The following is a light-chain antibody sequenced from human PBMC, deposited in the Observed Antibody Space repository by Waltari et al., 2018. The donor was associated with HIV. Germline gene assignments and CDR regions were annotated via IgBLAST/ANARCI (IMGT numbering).Light chain of an antibody. CDR1: SSDVGSYNL. Sequence: QSVLTQPASVSGSPGQSITISCTGTSSDVGSYNLVSWYQQHPGKVPKLIIYEVSKRPSGVSYRFSGSKSGDTASLTISGLQAEDEADYYCCSYAGSSTLIFGGGTKLTVL. CDR2: EVS. V-gene: IGLV2-23*02. J-gene: IGLJ2*01. CDR3: CSYAGSSTLI.